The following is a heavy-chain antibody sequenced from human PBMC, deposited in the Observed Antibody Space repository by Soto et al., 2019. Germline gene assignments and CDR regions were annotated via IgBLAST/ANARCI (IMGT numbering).Heavy chain of an antibody. CDR3: AKDEGSGSETPDY. CDR2: ISSSGSYI. D-gene: IGHD3-10*01. J-gene: IGHJ4*02. V-gene: IGHV3-21*06. CDR1: GFTFSTYT. Sequence: DVQLVESGGGLVKPGGTLRLSCVASGFTFSTYTMSWVRQAPGKGLEWVSSISSSGSYIYYADSVKGRFTISRNNAKNSLYLQMNSLRAEDTAVYYCAKDEGSGSETPDYWGQGTLVTVSS.